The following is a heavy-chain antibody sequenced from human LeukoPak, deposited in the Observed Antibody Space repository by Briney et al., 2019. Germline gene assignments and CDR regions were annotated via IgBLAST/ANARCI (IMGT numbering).Heavy chain of an antibody. CDR1: GYTFTGYY. Sequence: GASVKVSCKASGYTFTGYYMHWVRQAPGQGLEWMGWINPNSGGTNYAQKFQGRVTMTRDTSISTAYMELSRLRSDDTAVYYCARDWSYDSSLSYYYYYMDVWAKGPRSPSP. CDR2: INPNSGGT. D-gene: IGHD3-22*01. CDR3: ARDWSYDSSLSYYYYYMDV. J-gene: IGHJ6*03. V-gene: IGHV1-2*02.